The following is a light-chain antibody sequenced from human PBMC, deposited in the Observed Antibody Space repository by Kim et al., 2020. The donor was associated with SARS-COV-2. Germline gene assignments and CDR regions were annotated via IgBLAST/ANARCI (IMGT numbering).Light chain of an antibody. CDR1: QSISTN. CDR3: QQYNNWLTWT. J-gene: IGKJ1*01. V-gene: IGKV3-15*01. Sequence: EIVMSQSPATLSVSPGERATLSCRASQSISTNLAWYQQKPGQAPRLLIYGASTGATGIPARFSGSGSGTEFTLTISSLQYDDFAIYHCQQYNNWLTWTFGQGTKVDIK. CDR2: GAS.